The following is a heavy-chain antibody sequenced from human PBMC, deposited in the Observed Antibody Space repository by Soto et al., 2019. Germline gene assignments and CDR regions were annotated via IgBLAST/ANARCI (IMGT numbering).Heavy chain of an antibody. Sequence: EVQLVESGGGLVRPGGSLRLSCAASGFTFSSYWMHWVRQAPGKGLVWVSRMNEDGGTTDYADSVKGRFTISRDNAKKSLYLQMNSLRVEDTAVYYCATERGWYFDLWGRGTLVTVSS. CDR3: ATERGWYFDL. CDR2: MNEDGGTT. CDR1: GFTFSSYW. V-gene: IGHV3-74*01. J-gene: IGHJ2*01.